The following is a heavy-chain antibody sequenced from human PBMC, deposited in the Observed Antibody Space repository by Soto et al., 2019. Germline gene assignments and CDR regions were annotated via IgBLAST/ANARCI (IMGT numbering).Heavy chain of an antibody. Sequence: SETLSLTCAVSAGSISRSNWWSWVRQPPGKGLEWIGEIYHSGSTNYNPSLKSRVTISVDKSKNQFSLKLSSAPAADTAVYFCVSLSGTGIQEVERFGYYFDYWGQGTLVTVS. CDR3: VSLSGTGIQEVERFGYYFDY. CDR1: AGSISRSNW. D-gene: IGHD3-10*01. J-gene: IGHJ4*02. V-gene: IGHV4-4*02. CDR2: IYHSGST.